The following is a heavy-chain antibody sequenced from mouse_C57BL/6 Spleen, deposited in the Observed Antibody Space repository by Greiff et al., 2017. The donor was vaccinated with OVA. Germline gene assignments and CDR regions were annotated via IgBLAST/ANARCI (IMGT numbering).Heavy chain of an antibody. Sequence: LEESGAELARPGASVKLSCKASGYTFTSYGISWVKQRTGQGLEWIGEIYPRSGNTYYNEKFKGKATLTADKSSSTAYMELRSLTSEDSAVYFCARDTGDWYFDVWGTGTTVTVSS. CDR1: GYTFTSYG. V-gene: IGHV1-81*01. J-gene: IGHJ1*03. CDR2: IYPRSGNT. D-gene: IGHD4-1*01. CDR3: ARDTGDWYFDV.